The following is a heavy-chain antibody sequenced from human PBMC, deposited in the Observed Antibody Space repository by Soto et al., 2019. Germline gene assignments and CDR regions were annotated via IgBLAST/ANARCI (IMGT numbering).Heavy chain of an antibody. CDR3: AKPTGTDEGYYGMDV. CDR1: GFTFSSYA. J-gene: IGHJ6*02. CDR2: ISGSGGST. D-gene: IGHD1-7*01. Sequence: EVQLLESGGCLVQPGGSLRLSCAASGFTFSSYAMSWVRQAPGKGLEWGSAISGSGGSTYYADSVKGRFTISRDNSKNPVYLQMNSLRAEDTAVYYCAKPTGTDEGYYGMDVWGQGSTVTVSS. V-gene: IGHV3-23*01.